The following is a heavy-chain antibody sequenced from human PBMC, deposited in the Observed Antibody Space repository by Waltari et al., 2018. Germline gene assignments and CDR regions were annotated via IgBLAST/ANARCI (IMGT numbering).Heavy chain of an antibody. J-gene: IGHJ3*01. CDR2: VIPMFGTV. Sequence: QVQLMQSGAEVKKPGCSVKVSCKASGGTFSIHAISWVRQAPGQGLEWLGGVIPMFGTVNYAQRFQGRVTITAAESTSTIYMELHTLRSEDTAVYYCASGAGYCSSSNCPHDAFNVWGQGTMVTVSS. CDR3: ASGAGYCSSSNCPHDAFNV. CDR1: GGTFSIHA. D-gene: IGHD2-2*01. V-gene: IGHV1-69*01.